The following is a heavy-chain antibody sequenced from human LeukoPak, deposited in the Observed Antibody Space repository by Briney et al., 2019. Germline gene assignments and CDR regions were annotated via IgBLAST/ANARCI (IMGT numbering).Heavy chain of an antibody. Sequence: SETLSLTCAVYGGSFSGYYWSWIRQPPGKGLEWIGEINHSGSTNYNPSLKSRVTISVDTSKNQFSLKLSSVTAADTAVYYCARGKSSGYADYWGQGTLVTVSS. CDR3: ARGKSSGYADY. CDR2: INHSGST. V-gene: IGHV4-34*01. CDR1: GGSFSGYY. D-gene: IGHD3-22*01. J-gene: IGHJ4*02.